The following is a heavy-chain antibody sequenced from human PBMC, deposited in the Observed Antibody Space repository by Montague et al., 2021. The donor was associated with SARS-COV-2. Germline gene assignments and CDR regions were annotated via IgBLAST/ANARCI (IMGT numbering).Heavy chain of an antibody. CDR2: IYPSGST. J-gene: IGHJ6*02. V-gene: IGHV4-4*07. Sequence: SETLSLTCTVSGGSISSYYWSWIRQPSGKGLEWIGRIYPSGSTNXNPSLKSRVTMSVDTSKNQFSLKLSSVTAADTAVYYCARDFTYIRCLLYYYDMDVWGQGTTVTVSS. D-gene: IGHD3-16*01. CDR3: ARDFTYIRCLLYYYDMDV. CDR1: GGSISSYY.